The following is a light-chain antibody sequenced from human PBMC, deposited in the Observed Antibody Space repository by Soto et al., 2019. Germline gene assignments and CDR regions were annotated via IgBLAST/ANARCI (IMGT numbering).Light chain of an antibody. J-gene: IGKJ2*01. CDR3: VQVLQVPYT. V-gene: IGKV2-28*01. CDR1: QSLLYSDGNNY. CDR2: LVS. Sequence: DIVVTQSTLSLPVTPGEPASISCWTSQSLLYSDGNNYLDWYLQRPGQSPQLLLYLVSNRASGVPDRFSGSGSGTYCTLKINRVEPEDVGVYYCVQVLQVPYTFGQGTKLEIK.